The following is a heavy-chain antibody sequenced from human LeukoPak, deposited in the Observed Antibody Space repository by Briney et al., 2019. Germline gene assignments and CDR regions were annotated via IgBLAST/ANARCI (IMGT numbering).Heavy chain of an antibody. D-gene: IGHD3-3*01. V-gene: IGHV3-7*01. CDR1: GFTFSSYW. J-gene: IGHJ4*02. CDR2: IKQDGSEK. Sequence: GGSLRLSCAASGFTFSSYWMSWVRQAPGKGLEWVANIKQDGSEKYYVDSVKGRFTISRDNAKNSLYLQMNSLRAEDTAVYYCAKEGPTAMTSGPDYWGQGTLVTVSS. CDR3: AKEGPTAMTSGPDY.